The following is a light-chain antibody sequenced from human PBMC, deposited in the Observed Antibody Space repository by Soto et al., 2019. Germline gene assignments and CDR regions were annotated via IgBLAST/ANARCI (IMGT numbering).Light chain of an antibody. J-gene: IGKJ1*01. CDR2: GAS. Sequence: DIQMTQSPRTLSASVGDRGTITCRASQSISTWLAWYQQKPGKAPKLLIYGASTLESGVPSRFSGSGSGTEFTLTVSSLQPDDFATFYCQHHNSHSPTFGQGTKVDIK. V-gene: IGKV1-5*01. CDR1: QSISTW. CDR3: QHHNSHSPT.